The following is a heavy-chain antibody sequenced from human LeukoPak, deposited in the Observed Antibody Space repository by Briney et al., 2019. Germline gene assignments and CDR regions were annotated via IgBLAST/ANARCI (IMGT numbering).Heavy chain of an antibody. D-gene: IGHD2-15*01. Sequence: GGSLRLSCAASGFTFSSYGMHWVSQAPGKGLEWVAVIWYDGSNKYYADSVKGRFTISRDNSKNTLYLQMNSLRAEDTAVYYCARAITRYCSGGSCYLIDYWGQGTLVTVSS. CDR3: ARAITRYCSGGSCYLIDY. V-gene: IGHV3-33*01. CDR2: IWYDGSNK. CDR1: GFTFSSYG. J-gene: IGHJ4*02.